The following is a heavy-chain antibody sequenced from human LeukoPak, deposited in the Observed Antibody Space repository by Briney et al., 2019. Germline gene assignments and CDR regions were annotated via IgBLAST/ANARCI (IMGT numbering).Heavy chain of an antibody. V-gene: IGHV1-2*02. CDR3: ARLAGSYYFGYAFDI. J-gene: IGHJ3*02. CDR1: GYTFTGYY. D-gene: IGHD1-26*01. Sequence: ASVKVSCKASGYTFTGYYMHWVRQAPGQGLEWMGWINPNSGGTNYAQKFQGRVTMTRDMSTSTVYMELSSLRSEDTAVYYCARLAGSYYFGYAFDIWGQGTMVTVSS. CDR2: INPNSGGT.